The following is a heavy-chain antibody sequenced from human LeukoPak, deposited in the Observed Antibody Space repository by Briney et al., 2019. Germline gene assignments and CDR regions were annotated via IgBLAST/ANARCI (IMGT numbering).Heavy chain of an antibody. D-gene: IGHD1-26*01. CDR3: AKSGGYGLIDY. CDR1: GASVSGSAYY. CDR2: IYYSGST. J-gene: IGHJ4*02. Sequence: SETLSLTCTVSGASVSGSAYYWGWIRQPPGKGLEWIGNIYYSGSTYYNESLESRVTISIDTSKNQFSLKLNSVTAADTAMYSCAKSGGYGLIDYWGQGTLVTVSS. V-gene: IGHV4-39*01.